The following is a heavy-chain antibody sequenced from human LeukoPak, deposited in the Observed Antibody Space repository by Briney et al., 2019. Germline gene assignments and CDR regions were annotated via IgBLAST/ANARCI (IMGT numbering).Heavy chain of an antibody. CDR2: IHFDGNNK. V-gene: IGHV3-30*02. J-gene: IGHJ4*02. CDR3: ARGLTPDY. Sequence: GESLRLSCAASGFTFSGYGMHWVRQAPGKGLEWVTFIHFDGNNKYYADSVRGRFTASRDNSKNTLYLQMNSLRAEDTAVYYCARGLTPDYWGQGTLVTVSS. CDR1: GFTFSGYG. D-gene: IGHD3-9*01.